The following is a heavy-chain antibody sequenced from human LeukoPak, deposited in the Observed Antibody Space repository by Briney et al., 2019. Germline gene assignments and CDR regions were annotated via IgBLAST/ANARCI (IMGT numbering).Heavy chain of an antibody. V-gene: IGHV3-30*02. CDR1: GFTFISSA. J-gene: IGHJ4*02. CDR3: AKDGSWPCTD. CDR2: IAHHGNNK. D-gene: IGHD3-10*01. Sequence: GGPLRLSCGASGFTFISSAMHWVRQGPGKGLEWVAYIAHHGNNKYYADSVKGRFTISIDNSKGSLYLQMNSLRADDTAVYYCAKDGSWPCTDWGQGTVVRVSS.